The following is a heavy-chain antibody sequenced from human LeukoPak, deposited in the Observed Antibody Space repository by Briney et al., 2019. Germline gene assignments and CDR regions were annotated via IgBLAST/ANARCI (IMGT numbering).Heavy chain of an antibody. V-gene: IGHV1-69*13. J-gene: IGHJ6*02. CDR1: GGTFSSYA. D-gene: IGHD4-17*01. CDR2: IIPIFGTA. Sequence: SVKVSCKASGGTFSSYAISWVRQAPGQGLEWMGGIIPIFGTANYAQKFQGRVTITADESTSTAYMELSSLRSEDTAVYYCARYDYGDYVRYYYGMDVWGQGTTVTVSS. CDR3: ARYDYGDYVRYYYGMDV.